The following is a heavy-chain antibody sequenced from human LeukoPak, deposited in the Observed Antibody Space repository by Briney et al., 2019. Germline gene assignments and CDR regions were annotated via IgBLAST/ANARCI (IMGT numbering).Heavy chain of an antibody. CDR2: IDPNSGGT. CDR3: ARGFKGGVPAALYFDY. Sequence: GASVTVSCKASGYTFTSYGISWVRQAPGQGLEWMGWIDPNSGGTTYAQKFQGRVTMTRDTSISTVNMELSRLTSDDTAVYYCARGFKGGVPAALYFDYWGQGTLVTVSS. D-gene: IGHD3-16*01. CDR1: GYTFTSYG. V-gene: IGHV1-2*02. J-gene: IGHJ4*02.